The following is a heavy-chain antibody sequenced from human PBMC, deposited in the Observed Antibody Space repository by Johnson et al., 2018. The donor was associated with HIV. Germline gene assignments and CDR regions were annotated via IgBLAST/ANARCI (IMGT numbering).Heavy chain of an antibody. Sequence: QVQLVESGGGLVQPGGSLRLSCAASGFTFSSYWMSWVRQAPGKGLEWVAVIWYDGSNKYYVDSVKGRFTISRDKSKNTLYLQMNSLRAEDTAVYYCAKVRKAAAGREAFDIWGQGTMVTVSS. CDR1: GFTFSSYW. CDR2: IWYDGSNK. D-gene: IGHD6-13*01. CDR3: AKVRKAAAGREAFDI. V-gene: IGHV3-33*03. J-gene: IGHJ3*02.